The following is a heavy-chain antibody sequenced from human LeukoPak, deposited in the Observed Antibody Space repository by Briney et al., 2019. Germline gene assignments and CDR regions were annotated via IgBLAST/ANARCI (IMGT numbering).Heavy chain of an antibody. V-gene: IGHV3-33*01. J-gene: IGHJ4*02. Sequence: PGGSLRLSCVASGFTFSKYGMHWVRQAPGKGLEWLAIIWYDGHNKYYVDSVKGRFTISRDNSKNTLFLEMTDLRAEDTAVYYCAREWGLIAVAGGPGYWGQGALVTVSS. CDR1: GFTFSKYG. D-gene: IGHD6-19*01. CDR3: AREWGLIAVAGGPGY. CDR2: IWYDGHNK.